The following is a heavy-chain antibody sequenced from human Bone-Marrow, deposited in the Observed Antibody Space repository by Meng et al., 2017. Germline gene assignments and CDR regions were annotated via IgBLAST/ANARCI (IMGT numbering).Heavy chain of an antibody. CDR3: ATGAAAADH. CDR1: GLSFTDAW. J-gene: IGHJ4*02. D-gene: IGHD6-13*01. V-gene: IGHV3-15*04. Sequence: EVLLVESGGGLVKPGGSLRLSCVASGLSFTDAWMSWVRQASGKGLEWVGRIERKRDGGTTDYAAPVKGRFTISRDDSKNTLYLQMNSLISEDTAVYFCATGAAAADHWGQGTLVTVSS. CDR2: IERKRDGGTT.